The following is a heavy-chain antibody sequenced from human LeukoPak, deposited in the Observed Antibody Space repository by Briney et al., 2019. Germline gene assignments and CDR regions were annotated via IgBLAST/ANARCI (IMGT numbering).Heavy chain of an antibody. V-gene: IGHV1-69*13. CDR1: GGTFSSYA. Sequence: VKVSRKASGGTFSSYAISWVRQAPGQGLEWMGGIIPIFGTANYAQKFQGRVTITADESTSTAYMELSSLRSEDTAVYYCARQKPFGDSSGYYYPSDYWGQGTLVTVSS. J-gene: IGHJ4*02. D-gene: IGHD3-22*01. CDR3: ARQKPFGDSSGYYYPSDY. CDR2: IIPIFGTA.